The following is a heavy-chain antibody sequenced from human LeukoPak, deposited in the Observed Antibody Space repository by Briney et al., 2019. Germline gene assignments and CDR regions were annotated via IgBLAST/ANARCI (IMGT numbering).Heavy chain of an antibody. V-gene: IGHV4-34*01. CDR2: INHSGST. CDR3: ARAPSSSWYLGFDP. D-gene: IGHD6-13*01. CDR1: GGSFSGYY. Sequence: PSETLSLTCAVCGGSFSGYYWSWIRQPPGKGLEWIGEINHSGSTNYNPSLKSRVTISVDTSKNRFSLKLSSVTAADTAVYYCARAPSSSWYLGFDPWGQGTLVTVSS. J-gene: IGHJ5*02.